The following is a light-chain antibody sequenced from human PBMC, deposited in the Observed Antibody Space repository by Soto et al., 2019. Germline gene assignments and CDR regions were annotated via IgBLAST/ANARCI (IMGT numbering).Light chain of an antibody. J-gene: IGKJ4*01. Sequence: EIVMTQFPATLSVSPGESATLSCRASQSVSTYVAWYQQKPVQAPRLLIYGASTRATGVPARISGSGSETASTLTSSGLQSEAFGVYYCQKYKDWPLPFGGGTKLEIK. CDR1: QSVSTY. CDR2: GAS. V-gene: IGKV3-15*01. CDR3: QKYKDWPLP.